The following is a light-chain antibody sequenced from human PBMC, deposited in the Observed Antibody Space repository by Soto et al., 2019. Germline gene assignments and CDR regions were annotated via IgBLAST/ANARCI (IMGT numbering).Light chain of an antibody. J-gene: IGLJ1*01. CDR2: DVS. V-gene: IGLV2-14*03. Sequence: LTQPASVSGSPGQSITISCTGTSSDVGAYNYVSWYQQHPGKAPKLIIYDVSDRPSGVSNRFSGSKSGNTASLTISGLQAEDEADYYCSSNTNTGVLYLFGTGTKVTVL. CDR1: SSDVGAYNY. CDR3: SSNTNTGVLYL.